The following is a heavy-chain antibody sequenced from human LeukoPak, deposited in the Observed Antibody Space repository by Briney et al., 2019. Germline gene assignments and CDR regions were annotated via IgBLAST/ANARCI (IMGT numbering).Heavy chain of an antibody. CDR3: ASNTYYYDSSGYYYGDDAFDI. CDR1: GGSISSYY. D-gene: IGHD3-22*01. Sequence: KTSETLSLTCTVSGGSISSYYWSWIRQPPGKGLEWIGYIYYSGSTSYNPSLKSRVTISVDTSKNQFSLKLSSVTAADTAVYYCASNTYYYDSSGYYYGDDAFDIWGQGTMVTVSS. V-gene: IGHV4-59*08. J-gene: IGHJ3*02. CDR2: IYYSGST.